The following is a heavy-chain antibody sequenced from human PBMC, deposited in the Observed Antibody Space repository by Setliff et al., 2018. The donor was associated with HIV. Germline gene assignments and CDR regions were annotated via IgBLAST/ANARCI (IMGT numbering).Heavy chain of an antibody. CDR1: GGSVSSPSYY. CDR2: VYNSGTT. V-gene: IGHV4-39*07. J-gene: IGHJ5*02. CDR3: ATCRHRPSNWFDP. Sequence: SETLSLTCAVSGGSVSSPSYYWGWIRQHPGKGLEWIGSVYNSGTTFKNPSLKSRVSISVDRSGNQFSLRLTSVTAADTAVYYCATCRHRPSNWFDPWGQGTVVTVSS.